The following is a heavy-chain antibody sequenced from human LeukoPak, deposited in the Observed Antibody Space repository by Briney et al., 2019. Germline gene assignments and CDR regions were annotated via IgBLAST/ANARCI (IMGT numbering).Heavy chain of an antibody. CDR3: ARRSPNYYFDY. CDR1: GFTFTTYW. Sequence: PGGSLRLSCAASGFTFTTYWMHWVRQAPGKGLVWVSRINTDGSSASYADSVKGRFTVSRDTAKNTLYLQMNSLRAEDTAVYYCARRSPNYYFDYWGQGTPVTVSS. V-gene: IGHV3-74*01. CDR2: INTDGSSA. J-gene: IGHJ4*02.